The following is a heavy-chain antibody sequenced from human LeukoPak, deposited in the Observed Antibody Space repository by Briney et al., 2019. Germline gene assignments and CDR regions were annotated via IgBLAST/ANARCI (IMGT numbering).Heavy chain of an antibody. J-gene: IGHJ4*02. V-gene: IGHV1-18*01. Sequence: ASVKVSCKASGYTFTNYGITWVRQAPGQGLEWMDWISGNQGSTKYAQNFQGRVTMTIDTSTSTAYMDLRSLRSDDTAIYFCARSDLGTSTAVPFKYWGQGTLVAVSS. D-gene: IGHD5-24*01. CDR2: ISGNQGST. CDR1: GYTFTNYG. CDR3: ARSDLGTSTAVPFKY.